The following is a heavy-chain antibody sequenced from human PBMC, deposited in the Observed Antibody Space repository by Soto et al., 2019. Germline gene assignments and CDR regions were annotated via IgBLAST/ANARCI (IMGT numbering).Heavy chain of an antibody. CDR2: SKGKINGGTI. V-gene: IGHV3-15*01. CDR3: SAXLPDWAAYAFDX. CDR1: GFTFSSYA. J-gene: IGHJ4*02. D-gene: IGHD2-21*01. Sequence: GGSLXLSCAASGFTFSSYAMSWVRQAPGKGQEWVGRSKGKINGGTIDYAAPVKGRFTTSRDDSKNTLDLEKNTLTTADTAVYYCSAXLPDWAAYAFDXWGQGILVTVSS.